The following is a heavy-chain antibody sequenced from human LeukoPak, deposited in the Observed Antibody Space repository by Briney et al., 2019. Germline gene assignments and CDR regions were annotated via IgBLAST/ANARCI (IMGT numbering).Heavy chain of an antibody. V-gene: IGHV3-48*02. D-gene: IGHD1-14*01. CDR1: GFTFSDFR. J-gene: IGHJ4*02. Sequence: GGSLRLFSAASGFTFSDFRMNWVRQAPGKGLEWVSQISTSSSTIYYAGSVKGRFTISRNNARNSLYLQMDSLRDEDTAVYYCSRGRSFDYWGQGTLVTVSS. CDR2: ISTSSSTI. CDR3: SRGRSFDY.